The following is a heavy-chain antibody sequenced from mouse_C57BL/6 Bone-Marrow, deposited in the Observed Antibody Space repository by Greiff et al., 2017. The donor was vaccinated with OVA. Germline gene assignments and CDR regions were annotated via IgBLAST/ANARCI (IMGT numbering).Heavy chain of an antibody. CDR2: IYPGSGNT. D-gene: IGHD1-1*01. CDR1: GYTFTEYT. J-gene: IGHJ3*01. Sequence: VQLQQSGAELVKPGASVKLSCKASGYTFTEYTIHWVKQRSGQGLEWIARIYPGSGNTYYNEKFKGKATLTAEKYSSVAYKQLSILTSEDSAVYFCARDYYGSSPCAYWGQGTLVTVSA. CDR3: ARDYYGSSPCAY. V-gene: IGHV1-76*01.